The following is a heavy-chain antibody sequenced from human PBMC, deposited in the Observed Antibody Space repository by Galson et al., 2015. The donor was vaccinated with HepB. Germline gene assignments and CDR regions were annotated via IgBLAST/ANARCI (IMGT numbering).Heavy chain of an antibody. CDR3: ARDRRITQIGY. J-gene: IGHJ4*02. CDR2: ISYDGSNK. CDR1: GFTFSSYA. V-gene: IGHV3-30-3*01. D-gene: IGHD3-10*01. Sequence: SLRLSCAASGFTFSSYAMHWVRQAPGKGLEWVAVISYDGSNKYYADSVKGRFTISRDNSKNTLYLQMNSLRAEDTAVYYCARDRRITQIGYWGQGTLVTVSS.